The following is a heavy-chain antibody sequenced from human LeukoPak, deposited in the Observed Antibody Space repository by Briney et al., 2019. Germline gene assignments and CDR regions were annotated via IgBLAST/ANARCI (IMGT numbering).Heavy chain of an antibody. D-gene: IGHD6-19*01. Sequence: GGSLRLSCAASGFTFNRNAISWVRQAPGKGLEWVSTIGGSGDKTFYADSVKGQFTISRDNSKNMLHLQMSSLTGEGTALYYCVRRGDASSGWGDHDYWGQGALVTVSS. CDR1: GFTFNRNA. V-gene: IGHV3-23*01. CDR3: VRRGDASSGWGDHDY. J-gene: IGHJ4*02. CDR2: IGGSGDKT.